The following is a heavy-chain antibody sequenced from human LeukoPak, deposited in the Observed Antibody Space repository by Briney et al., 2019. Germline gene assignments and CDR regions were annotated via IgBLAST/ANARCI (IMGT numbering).Heavy chain of an antibody. CDR3: ARADLGYCSSTSCYIGDAFGI. CDR1: GGTFSSYT. CDR2: IIPILGIA. J-gene: IGHJ3*02. V-gene: IGHV1-69*02. Sequence: GASVKVSCKASGGTFSSYTISWVRQAPGQGLEWMGRIIPILGIANYAQKFQGRVTITADKSTSTAYMELSSLRSEDTAVYYCARADLGYCSSTSCYIGDAFGIWGQGTMVTVSS. D-gene: IGHD2-2*02.